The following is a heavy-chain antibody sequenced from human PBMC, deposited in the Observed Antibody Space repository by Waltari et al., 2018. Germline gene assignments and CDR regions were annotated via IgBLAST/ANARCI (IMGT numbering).Heavy chain of an antibody. CDR1: GGTFSRYG. J-gene: IGHJ4*02. V-gene: IGHV1-69*01. D-gene: IGHD4-17*01. CDR3: AGAGGDYVFDY. Sequence: QVQLVQSGAEVKKPGSSAKVSRKASGGTFSRYGISWVRQAPGQGLEWMGGIVPIFGTANYAQKFQGRVTITADESTSTAYMELSSLRSEDTAVYYCAGAGGDYVFDYWGQGTLVTVSS. CDR2: IVPIFGTA.